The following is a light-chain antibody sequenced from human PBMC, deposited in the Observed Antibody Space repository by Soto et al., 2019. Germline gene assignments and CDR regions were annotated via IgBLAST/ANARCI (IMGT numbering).Light chain of an antibody. V-gene: IGKV1-5*03. CDR1: QSISTW. CDR2: KAS. CDR3: QQYNSYSYT. Sequence: DIQMTQSPSTLSASVGDRVTITCRASQSISTWLARYQQKPGKAPKLLIYKASTLESGVPSRFSGSGSGTEFTLTISSLQPDDFATYYCQQYNSYSYTFGQGTKVDIK. J-gene: IGKJ2*01.